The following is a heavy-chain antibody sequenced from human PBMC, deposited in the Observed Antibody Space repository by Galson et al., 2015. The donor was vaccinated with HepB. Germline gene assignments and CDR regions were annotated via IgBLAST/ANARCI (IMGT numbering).Heavy chain of an antibody. Sequence: QSGAEVKKPGESLKISCKASGYTFISYGISWVRQAPGQGLEWMGWISAYNGDTKYTQKFQGRVTMTTDTSTTTAYMELRSLRSDDTAVYYCARDGDNWNEIYKHYGMDVWGQGTAVTVSS. J-gene: IGHJ6*02. CDR1: GYTFISYG. CDR3: ARDGDNWNEIYKHYGMDV. CDR2: ISAYNGDT. V-gene: IGHV1-18*04. D-gene: IGHD1-1*01.